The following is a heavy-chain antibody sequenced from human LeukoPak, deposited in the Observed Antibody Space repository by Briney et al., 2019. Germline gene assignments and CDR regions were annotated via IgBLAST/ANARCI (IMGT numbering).Heavy chain of an antibody. CDR2: IIPILGIA. J-gene: IGHJ4*02. D-gene: IGHD3-10*01. Sequence: GASVKVSCKASGGTFSSYAISWVRQAPGQGLEWMGRIIPILGIANYAQKFQGRVTITADKSTSTAYMELSSLRSEDTAVYYCARDYYGSGSYSGGDYRGQGTLVTVSS. CDR1: GGTFSSYA. V-gene: IGHV1-69*04. CDR3: ARDYYGSGSYSGGDY.